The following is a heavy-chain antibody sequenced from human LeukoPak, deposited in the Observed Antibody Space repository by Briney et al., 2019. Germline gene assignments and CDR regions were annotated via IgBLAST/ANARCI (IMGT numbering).Heavy chain of an antibody. CDR3: ARRRGSYGRDYFDY. CDR1: GGSISSGSYY. V-gene: IGHV4-61*02. Sequence: SETLSLTCTVSGGSISSGSYYWSWIRQPAGKGLEWIGRIYTSGSTNYNPSLKSRVTISVDTSKNQFSLKLSSVTAADTAVYYCARRRGSYGRDYFDYWGQGTLVTVSS. J-gene: IGHJ4*02. CDR2: IYTSGST. D-gene: IGHD1-26*01.